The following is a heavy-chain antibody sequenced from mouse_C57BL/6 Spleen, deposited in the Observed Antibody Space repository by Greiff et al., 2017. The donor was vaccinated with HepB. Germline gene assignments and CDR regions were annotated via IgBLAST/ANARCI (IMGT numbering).Heavy chain of an antibody. CDR2: ISYDGSN. J-gene: IGHJ4*01. Sequence: EVKLQESGPGLVKPSQSLSLTCSVTGYSITSGYYWNWIRQFPGTNLEWMGYISYDGSNNYNPSLKNRISITRDTSKNQFFLKLNSVTTEDTATYYCAREDYYAYYYAMDYWGQGTSVTVSS. CDR3: AREDYYAYYYAMDY. D-gene: IGHD1-1*01. CDR1: GYSITSGYY. V-gene: IGHV3-6*01.